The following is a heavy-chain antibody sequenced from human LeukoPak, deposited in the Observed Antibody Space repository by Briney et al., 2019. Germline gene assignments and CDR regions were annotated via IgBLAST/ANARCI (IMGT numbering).Heavy chain of an antibody. CDR3: ARDRLEGQQRILFDY. D-gene: IGHD6-13*01. CDR2: ISSSGSTI. J-gene: IGHJ4*02. CDR1: GFTFSSYE. V-gene: IGHV3-48*03. Sequence: PGGSLRLSCGASGFTFSSYEMNWVRQAPGKGLEWVSYISSSGSTIYYADSVKGRFTISRDNAKNSLYLQMNSLRAEDTAVYYCARDRLEGQQRILFDYWGQGTLVTVSS.